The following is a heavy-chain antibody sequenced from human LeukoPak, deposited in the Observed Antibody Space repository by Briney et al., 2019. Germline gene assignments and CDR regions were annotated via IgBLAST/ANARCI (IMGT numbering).Heavy chain of an antibody. D-gene: IGHD2-2*01. Sequence: GGSLRLSCAASGFTFSTYWRSWVRQAPGKGLEWVANIKQEGSDKYYVDSVKGRFTISRDNAKNSLFLQMNSLRAEDTAVYYCARVRCSSNSCFPDYWGQGTLVTVSS. CDR2: IKQEGSDK. J-gene: IGHJ4*02. CDR3: ARVRCSSNSCFPDY. V-gene: IGHV3-7*01. CDR1: GFTFSTYW.